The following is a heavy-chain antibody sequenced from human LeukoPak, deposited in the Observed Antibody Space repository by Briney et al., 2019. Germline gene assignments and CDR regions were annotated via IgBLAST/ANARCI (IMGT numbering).Heavy chain of an antibody. CDR1: GFTFSSYG. D-gene: IGHD3-16*02. V-gene: IGHV3-30*02. CDR3: AKSPPLSDYYYMDV. J-gene: IGHJ6*03. Sequence: GGSLRLSCAASGFTFSSYGMHWVRQAPGKGLEWVAFIRYDGSNKYYADSVKGRFTISRDNSKNTLHLQMNSLRAEDTAVYYCAKSPPLSDYYYMDVWGKGTTVTVSS. CDR2: IRYDGSNK.